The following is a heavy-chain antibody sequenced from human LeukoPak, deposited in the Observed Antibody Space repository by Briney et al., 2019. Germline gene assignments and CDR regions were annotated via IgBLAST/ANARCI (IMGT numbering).Heavy chain of an antibody. CDR1: GFTFSSYG. D-gene: IGHD1-26*01. Sequence: GGSLRLSCAASGFTFSSYGMHWVRQAPGKGLEWVALISFDGSNQYYADSVKGRFTISRDNSKNTLFLRMNSLRAEDTAVYYCAKPPEVGATVGYFDYWGQGTLVTVSS. CDR2: ISFDGSNQ. CDR3: AKPPEVGATVGYFDY. V-gene: IGHV3-30*18. J-gene: IGHJ4*02.